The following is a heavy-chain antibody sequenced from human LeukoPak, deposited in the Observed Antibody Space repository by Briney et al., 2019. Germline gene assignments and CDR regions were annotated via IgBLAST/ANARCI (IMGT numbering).Heavy chain of an antibody. CDR1: GFTFSSYS. CDR2: ISSSSSTI. D-gene: IGHD3-10*01. J-gene: IGHJ3*02. CDR3: ARDQGGLMVREGAFDI. V-gene: IGHV3-48*01. Sequence: PRGSLRLSCAASGFTFSSYSMNWVRQAPGKGLEWVSYISSSSSTIYYADSVKGRFTISRDNSKNTLYLQMNSLRAEDTAVYYCARDQGGLMVREGAFDIWGQGTMVTVSS.